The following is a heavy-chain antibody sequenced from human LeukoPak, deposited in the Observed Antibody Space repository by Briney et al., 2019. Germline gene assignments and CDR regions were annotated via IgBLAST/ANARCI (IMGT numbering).Heavy chain of an antibody. Sequence: PGGSLRLSCAASGFTFSSYAMSWVRQAPGKGLEYVSAISSNGDNTYYADSVKGRFTISRDNSKNTLYLQMSSLRADDTAVYYCVRGTGYWGQGTLVTVSS. CDR1: GFTFSSYA. J-gene: IGHJ4*02. V-gene: IGHV3-64D*06. CDR3: VRGTGY. CDR2: ISSNGDNT.